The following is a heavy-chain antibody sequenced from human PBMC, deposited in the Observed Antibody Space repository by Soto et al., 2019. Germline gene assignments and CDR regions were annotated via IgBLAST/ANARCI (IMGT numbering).Heavy chain of an antibody. CDR3: ARGTLVEWLRLQNGMDV. CDR2: IYYSGST. Sequence: KRSETLSLACTVSGGSISSGGYYWIWIRQHPGKGLEWIGYIYYSGSTYYNPSLKSRVTISVDTSKNQFSLKLSSVTAADTAVYYCARGTLVEWLRLQNGMDVWGQGTTVTVYS. J-gene: IGHJ6*02. D-gene: IGHD5-12*01. V-gene: IGHV4-31*03. CDR1: GGSISSGGYY.